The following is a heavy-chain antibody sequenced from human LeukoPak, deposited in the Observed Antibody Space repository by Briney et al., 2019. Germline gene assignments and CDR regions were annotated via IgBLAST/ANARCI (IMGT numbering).Heavy chain of an antibody. J-gene: IGHJ4*02. D-gene: IGHD6-13*01. V-gene: IGHV3-30*18. Sequence: GRSLRLSCAASGFTFSSYGMHWVRQAPGKGLEWVAVISYDGSNKYYADSVKGRFTISRDNSKNTLYLQMNSLRAEDTAVYYCAKGGGRGQQLDPFDYWGQGTLVTVSS. CDR1: GFTFSSYG. CDR2: ISYDGSNK. CDR3: AKGGGRGQQLDPFDY.